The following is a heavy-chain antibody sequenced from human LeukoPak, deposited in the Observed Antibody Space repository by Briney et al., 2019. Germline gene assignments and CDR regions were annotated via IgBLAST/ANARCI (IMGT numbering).Heavy chain of an antibody. CDR1: GFAFSSYW. Sequence: PGGSLRLSCVASGFAFSSYWMRWVRQAPGKGLEWVANIKQDGGEKYYVDSVKGRFTISRDNAKNSLFLQMNSLRVEDTAVYYCARLGGSYYTYWGQGTLVTVSS. D-gene: IGHD1-26*01. CDR3: ARLGGSYYTY. V-gene: IGHV3-7*01. J-gene: IGHJ4*02. CDR2: IKQDGGEK.